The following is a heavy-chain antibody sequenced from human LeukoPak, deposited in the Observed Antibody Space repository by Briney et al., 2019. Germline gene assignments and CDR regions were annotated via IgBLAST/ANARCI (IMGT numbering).Heavy chain of an antibody. V-gene: IGHV5-51*01. Sequence: GEPLKISCKGSGYSFTNYWIGWVRQMPGKGLEWMGIIYPGDSDTRYSPSFQGQVTISADKSISTAYLQWSSLKASDTAMYYCARGYCSGGSCSHMDVWGQGTTVTVSS. CDR2: IYPGDSDT. CDR1: GYSFTNYW. J-gene: IGHJ6*02. D-gene: IGHD2-15*01. CDR3: ARGYCSGGSCSHMDV.